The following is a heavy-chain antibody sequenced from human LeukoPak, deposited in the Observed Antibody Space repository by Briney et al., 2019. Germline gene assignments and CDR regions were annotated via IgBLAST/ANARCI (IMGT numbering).Heavy chain of an antibody. J-gene: IGHJ4*02. V-gene: IGHV4-59*01. CDR3: ARIIWFGELLYYFDY. D-gene: IGHD3-10*01. CDR2: VYYSGST. CDR1: GGSISSYY. Sequence: SETLSLTCTVSGGSISSYYWSWIRQPPGKRLEWIGYVYYSGSTNYNPSLKSRVTISVDTSKNQFSLKLSSVTAADTAVYYCARIIWFGELLYYFDYWGQGTLVTVSS.